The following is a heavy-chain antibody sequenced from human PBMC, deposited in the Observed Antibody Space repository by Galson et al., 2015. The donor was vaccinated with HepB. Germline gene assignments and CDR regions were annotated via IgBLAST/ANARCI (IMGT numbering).Heavy chain of an antibody. Sequence: SLRLSCAASGFTFSIYSVQWVRQAPGEGLEWVSGISGNSGHIFYGDSVKGRFTVSRDNAKNLVYLQMNSLRAEDTAVYYCSRGGRYGDYVTFFDYWGQRTLVPVSS. CDR3: SRGGRYGDYVTFFDY. D-gene: IGHD4-17*01. CDR2: ISGNSGHI. CDR1: GFTFSIYS. J-gene: IGHJ4*02. V-gene: IGHV3-21*04.